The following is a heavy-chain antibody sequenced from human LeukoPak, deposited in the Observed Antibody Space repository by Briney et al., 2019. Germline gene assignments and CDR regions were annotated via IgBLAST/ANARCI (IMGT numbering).Heavy chain of an antibody. CDR3: VRDSLSRYCRSTSCYWDY. CDR2: IWDDGSNK. Sequence: PGGSLRLSCAASGFTFTSFGMHWVRQAPGRGLEWVAAIWDDGSNKNYADSVKGRFTISRDNSKNTLYLQMDSLRAEDTAVYYCVRDSLSRYCRSTSCYWDYWGQGTLVTVSS. V-gene: IGHV3-33*01. CDR1: GFTFTSFG. J-gene: IGHJ4*02. D-gene: IGHD2-2*01.